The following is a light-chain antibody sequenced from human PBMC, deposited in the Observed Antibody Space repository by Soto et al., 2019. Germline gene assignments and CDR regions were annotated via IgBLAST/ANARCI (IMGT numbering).Light chain of an antibody. J-gene: IGLJ2*01. CDR2: GDN. CDR3: QYYDNSLSHVV. CDR1: SSNLGSFYD. V-gene: IGLV1-40*01. Sequence: QSVLTQPPSVAGAPGQRVTIPCTGSSSNLGSFYDVHWYQQLPGTVPKLLIYGDNNRPSGVPYRFSGSKSGTSASLAITGLQDDDEADSYSQYYDNSLSHVVFGGGTKVTVL.